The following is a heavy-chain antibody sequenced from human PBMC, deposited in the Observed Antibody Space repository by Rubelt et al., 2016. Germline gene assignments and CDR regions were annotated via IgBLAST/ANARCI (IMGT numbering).Heavy chain of an antibody. CDR3: ARHLSGKGEHFDY. J-gene: IGHJ4*02. V-gene: IGHV4-39*01. D-gene: IGHD3-10*01. Sequence: QVQLQESGPGLVKPSETLSLTCTVSGGSISSSSYYWGWIRQPPGKGLEWIGSIYYSGSTYYNPSPNSGVTISVDTFKIPFLLKLGSVTAADTAVYYCARHLSGKGEHFDYWGQGTLVTVSS. CDR1: GGSISSSSYY. CDR2: IYYSGST.